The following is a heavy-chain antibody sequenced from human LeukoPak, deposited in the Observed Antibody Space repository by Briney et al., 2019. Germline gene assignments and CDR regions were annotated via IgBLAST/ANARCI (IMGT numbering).Heavy chain of an antibody. CDR2: IKTDGISK. Sequence: GGSLRLSCAASGSTFSNHNMHWVRQAPGKGLEWVTFIKTDGISKYYADSVKGRFTISRDNSKSTLYLQMHSLRAEDTAVYYCAKAGGVDSGWYRSYYYGMDVWGQGTTVTVSS. D-gene: IGHD6-19*01. CDR1: GSTFSNHN. J-gene: IGHJ6*02. CDR3: AKAGGVDSGWYRSYYYGMDV. V-gene: IGHV3-30*02.